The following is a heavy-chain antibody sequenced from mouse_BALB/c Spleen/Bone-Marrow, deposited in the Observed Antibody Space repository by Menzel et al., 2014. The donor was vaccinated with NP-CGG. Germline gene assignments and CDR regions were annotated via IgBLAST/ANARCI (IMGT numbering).Heavy chain of an antibody. J-gene: IGHJ4*01. D-gene: IGHD2-14*01. CDR2: IYYSGTI. Sequence: EVKLVESGPGLVKPSQTVSLPCTVTGISITTGNYRWSWIRQFPGNKLEWIGYIYYSGTITYNPSLTSRTTITRDTSKNQFFLEMNSLTAEDTATHYCARAYYRYDYAMDYWGQGTSVTVSS. CDR1: GISITTGNYR. V-gene: IGHV3-5*02. CDR3: ARAYYRYDYAMDY.